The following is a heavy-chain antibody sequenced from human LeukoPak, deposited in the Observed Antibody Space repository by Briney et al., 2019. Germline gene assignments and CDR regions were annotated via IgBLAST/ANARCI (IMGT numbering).Heavy chain of an antibody. J-gene: IGHJ4*02. CDR2: IKQDGSEK. V-gene: IGHV3-7*01. Sequence: PGGSLRLSCAASGFTFSSYWMSWVRQAPGKGLEWVANIKQDGSEKYYVDSVKGRFTISRDNAKNSLYLQMNSLRAEDTAVYYCARDGWGDPYYFDYWGQGTLVTVSS. CDR3: ARDGWGDPYYFDY. CDR1: GFTFSSYW. D-gene: IGHD2-21*02.